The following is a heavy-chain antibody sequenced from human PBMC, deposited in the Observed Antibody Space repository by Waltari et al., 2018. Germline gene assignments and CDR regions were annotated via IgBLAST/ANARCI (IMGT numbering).Heavy chain of an antibody. D-gene: IGHD6-13*01. CDR3: VRGGRLATAAPDY. CDR2: ISYDGNNK. V-gene: IGHV3-30-3*01. CDR1: GFTFTYYS. J-gene: IGHJ4*02. Sequence: QVQLVESGGGVVQPGRSLKLSCAASGFTFTYYSMHWVRQAPGKWLEWVALISYDGNNKYYADSMTGRFTISRDNSKNTLCLQMDNLTPEDTGVYFCVRGGRLATAAPDYWGQGTLVTVSS.